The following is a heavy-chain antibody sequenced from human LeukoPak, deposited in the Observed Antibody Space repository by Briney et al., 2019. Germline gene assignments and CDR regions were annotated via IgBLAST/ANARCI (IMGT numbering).Heavy chain of an antibody. CDR2: ISGSGGST. J-gene: IGHJ4*02. CDR3: AKRGVVIRVILVGFHKEAYYFDS. Sequence: AGGSLRLSCAASGSTFSRHWMTWVRQAPGKGLEWVAGISGSGGSTNYADSVKGRFTISRDNPKNTLYLQMNSLRAEDTAVYFCAKRGVVIRVILVGFHKEAYYFDSWGQGALVTVSS. D-gene: IGHD3-22*01. CDR1: GSTFSRHW. V-gene: IGHV3-23*01.